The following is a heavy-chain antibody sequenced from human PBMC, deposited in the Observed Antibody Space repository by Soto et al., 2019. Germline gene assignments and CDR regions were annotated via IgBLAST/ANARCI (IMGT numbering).Heavy chain of an antibody. J-gene: IGHJ4*02. CDR1: GVTFSSYS. CDR2: ISSSSSYI. Sequence: GGSLRLSCAASGVTFSSYSMNWVRQAPGKGLEWVSSISSSSSYIYYADSVKGRFTISRDNAKKSLYLQMNSLRAEATAVYYCAREGCSSTSCYVREFFAYSGQGTLVTVSS. D-gene: IGHD2-2*01. CDR3: AREGCSSTSCYVREFFAY. V-gene: IGHV3-21*01.